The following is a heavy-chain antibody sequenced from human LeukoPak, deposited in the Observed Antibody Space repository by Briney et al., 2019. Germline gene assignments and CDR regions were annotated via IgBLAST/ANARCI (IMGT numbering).Heavy chain of an antibody. Sequence: PGGSLRLSCAASGFTFSSYAMSWVRQAPGKGLEWVSAISGSGGSTYYADSVKGRFTISRDNSKNTLYLQMNSLRAEDTAVYYCAKDRLLWFGELFWFDPWGQGTLVTVSS. D-gene: IGHD3-10*01. CDR2: ISGSGGST. V-gene: IGHV3-23*01. J-gene: IGHJ5*02. CDR1: GFTFSSYA. CDR3: AKDRLLWFGELFWFDP.